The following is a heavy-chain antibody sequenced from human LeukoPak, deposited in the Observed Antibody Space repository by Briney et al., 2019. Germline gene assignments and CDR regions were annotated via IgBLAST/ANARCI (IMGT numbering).Heavy chain of an antibody. CDR1: GFTFSSYS. V-gene: IGHV3-21*01. Sequence: PGGSLRVSCAASGFTFSSYSMNWVRQAQGKGLEWVSSISSSSSYIYYADSVKGRFTISRDNAKNSLYLQMNSLRAEDTAVYYCARDHLGSWYFDLWGRGTLVTVSS. J-gene: IGHJ2*01. CDR2: ISSSSSYI. D-gene: IGHD1-26*01. CDR3: ARDHLGSWYFDL.